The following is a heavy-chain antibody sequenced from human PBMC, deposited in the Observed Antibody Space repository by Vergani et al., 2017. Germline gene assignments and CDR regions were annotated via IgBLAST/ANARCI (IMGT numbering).Heavy chain of an antibody. CDR3: ARGLKIYYYDSSGYYSGAFDI. J-gene: IGHJ3*02. CDR2: INPSGGST. V-gene: IGHV1-46*01. D-gene: IGHD3-22*01. Sequence: VQLVQSGAEVKKPGASVKVSCKASGYTFTSYYMHWVRQAPGQGLEGMGIINPSGGSTSYAQKFQGRVTMTRDTSTSTVYMELSSLRSEDTAVYYCARGLKIYYYDSSGYYSGAFDIWGQGTMVTVSS. CDR1: GYTFTSYY.